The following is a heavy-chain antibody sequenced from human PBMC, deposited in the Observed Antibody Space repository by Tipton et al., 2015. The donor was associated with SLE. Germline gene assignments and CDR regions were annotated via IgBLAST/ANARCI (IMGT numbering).Heavy chain of an antibody. CDR3: VRRLVAAANDWYFGL. J-gene: IGHJ2*01. CDR1: GGSISSSSYY. D-gene: IGHD2-2*01. CDR2: IYYSGNT. V-gene: IGHV4-39*07. Sequence: LRLSCTVSGGSISSSSYYWGWIRQPPGKGLEWIGSIYYSGNTYYNPSLKSRVTISVDTSKNQFSLKLSSVTAADTAVYYCVRRLVAAANDWYFGLWGRGTLVTVSS.